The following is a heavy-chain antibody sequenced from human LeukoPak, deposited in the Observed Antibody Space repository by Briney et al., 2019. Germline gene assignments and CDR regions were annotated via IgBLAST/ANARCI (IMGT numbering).Heavy chain of an antibody. V-gene: IGHV3-74*01. J-gene: IGHJ4*02. CDR1: GLTFRTTW. Sequence: GGSLRLSCATSGLTFRTTWMHWVRQAPGKGLMWVSRMNGEGTTIDYADSVKGRFTVSRDYAKNTLFLRMNNLRTEDTALYFCATARNFRFEYWGQGSLVIVSA. CDR3: ATARNFRFEY. CDR2: MNGEGTTI. D-gene: IGHD1-7*01.